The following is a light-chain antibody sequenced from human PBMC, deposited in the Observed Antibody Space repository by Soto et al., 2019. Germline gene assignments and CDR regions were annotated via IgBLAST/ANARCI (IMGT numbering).Light chain of an antibody. CDR2: EVN. CDR1: SSDVGGYNY. Sequence: QLVLTQPPSASGSPGQSVTIPCTGTSSDVGGYNYVSWYQQYPGKAPRLMIYEVNKRPSGVPYRFSGSKSGNTASLTVSGLQADDEAVYYCSSYAGNNVLVFGGGTKLTVL. CDR3: SSYAGNNVLV. V-gene: IGLV2-8*01. J-gene: IGLJ2*01.